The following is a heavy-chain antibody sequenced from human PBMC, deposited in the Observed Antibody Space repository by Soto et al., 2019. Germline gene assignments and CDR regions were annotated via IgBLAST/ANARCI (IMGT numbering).Heavy chain of an antibody. CDR2: MYYTGST. CDR1: GASISTYY. CDR3: ARGSTVAGNWFDP. D-gene: IGHD4-4*01. V-gene: IGHV4-59*01. Sequence: QVQLQESGPGLVKPSETLSLTCTVSGASISTYYWSWIRQPPGKGLEWIGYMYYTGSTNYNPSLSSRVTISVDTSKNQFSLKLSSVTAADTAVYYCARGSTVAGNWFDPWGQGTLVTVSS. J-gene: IGHJ5*02.